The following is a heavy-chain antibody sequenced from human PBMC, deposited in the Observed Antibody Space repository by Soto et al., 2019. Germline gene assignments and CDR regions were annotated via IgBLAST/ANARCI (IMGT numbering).Heavy chain of an antibody. Sequence: QVQLVESGGGVAQPGRSLRLSCAASGFTFSNEAMHWVRQAPGKGLEWVAVISYDGSNKYYADSVKGRFSISRDNSKNTLYVQMNSLRPDDTAVYYCAQDTRYSSGWFDYWGQGTLVTVSS. D-gene: IGHD6-19*01. V-gene: IGHV3-30-3*01. J-gene: IGHJ5*01. CDR1: GFTFSNEA. CDR3: AQDTRYSSGWFDY. CDR2: ISYDGSNK.